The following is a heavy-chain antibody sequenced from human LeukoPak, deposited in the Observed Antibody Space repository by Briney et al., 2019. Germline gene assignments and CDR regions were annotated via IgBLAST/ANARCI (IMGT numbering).Heavy chain of an antibody. CDR1: GFTFSSYS. J-gene: IGHJ3*01. Sequence: PGGSLRLSCAASGFTFSSYSMNWVRQAPGKGLEWVSSISSSSSYIYYADSVKGRFTIARDNAKNSLYLQMNSLRAEDTAVYYCARPLSGSHSAFDLWGQGTMVTVSS. CDR2: ISSSSSYI. V-gene: IGHV3-21*01. CDR3: ARPLSGSHSAFDL. D-gene: IGHD6-25*01.